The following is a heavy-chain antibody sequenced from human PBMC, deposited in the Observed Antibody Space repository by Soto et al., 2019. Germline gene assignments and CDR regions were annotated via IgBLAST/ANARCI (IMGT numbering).Heavy chain of an antibody. CDR3: ARDRGDIVLMVYAMGPYYGMDV. V-gene: IGHV1-18*01. J-gene: IGHJ6*02. Sequence: QVQLVQSGAEVKKPGASVKVSCKASGYTFTSYGISWVRQAPGQGLEWMGWISAYNGNTNYAQKLQGRVTMTTDTSTSTAYMELRSLRSDDTAVYYCARDRGDIVLMVYAMGPYYGMDVWGQGTTVTVSS. D-gene: IGHD2-8*01. CDR1: GYTFTSYG. CDR2: ISAYNGNT.